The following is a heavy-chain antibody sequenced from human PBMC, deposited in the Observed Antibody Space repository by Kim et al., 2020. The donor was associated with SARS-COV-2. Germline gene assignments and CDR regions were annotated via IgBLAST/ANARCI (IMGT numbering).Heavy chain of an antibody. D-gene: IGHD6-13*01. J-gene: IGHJ4*02. CDR1: GYTFTGYY. V-gene: IGHV1-2*02. CDR2: INPNSGGT. CDR3: ARDMGFFAAAGRGVGD. Sequence: ASVKVSCKASGYTFTGYYMHWVRQAPGQGLEWMGWINPNSGGTNYAQKFQGRVTITRDASISTAYMELSRLRSEDTAVYYCARDMGFFAAAGRGVGDWGQGTLRTVSS.